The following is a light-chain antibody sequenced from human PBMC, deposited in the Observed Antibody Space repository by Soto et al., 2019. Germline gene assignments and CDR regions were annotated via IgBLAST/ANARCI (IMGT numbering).Light chain of an antibody. CDR3: QTWGTGIHVV. V-gene: IGLV4-69*01. CDR2: LNNDGSH. Sequence: QPVLTQSPSASASLGASVKLTCTLSSGHSSYAIAWHQQQPEKGPRFLMKLNNDGSHSKGDGIPDRFSGSSSGAERYLTIPSLQSEDEADYYCQTWGTGIHVVFGGGTKLTVL. CDR1: SGHSSYA. J-gene: IGLJ2*01.